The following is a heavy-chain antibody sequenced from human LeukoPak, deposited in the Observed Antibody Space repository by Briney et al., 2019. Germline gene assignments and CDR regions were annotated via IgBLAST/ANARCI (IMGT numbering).Heavy chain of an antibody. CDR3: AKASYYYGSGSYYNVGAFDI. J-gene: IGHJ3*02. CDR2: ISGSSGST. V-gene: IGHV3-23*01. D-gene: IGHD3-10*01. Sequence: PGGSLRLSCAASGFTFSSYGMSWVRQAPGKGLEWVSAISGSSGSTYYADSVKGRFTISRDNSKNTLYLQMNSLRAEDTAVYYCAKASYYYGSGSYYNVGAFDIWGQGTMVTVSS. CDR1: GFTFSSYG.